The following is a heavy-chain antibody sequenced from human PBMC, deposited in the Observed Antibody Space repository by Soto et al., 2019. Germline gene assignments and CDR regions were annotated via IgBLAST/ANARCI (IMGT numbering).Heavy chain of an antibody. D-gene: IGHD3-9*01. CDR2: IYYSGST. V-gene: IGHV4-59*08. CDR3: ARLSTYYDILTGYYNSGNWFDP. Sequence: SETLSLTCTVSGGSISSYYWSWIRQPPGKGLEWIGYIYYSGSTNYNPSLKSRVTISVDTSKNQFSLKLSSVTAADTAVYHCARLSTYYDILTGYYNSGNWFDPWGQGTLVTVSS. CDR1: GGSISSYY. J-gene: IGHJ5*02.